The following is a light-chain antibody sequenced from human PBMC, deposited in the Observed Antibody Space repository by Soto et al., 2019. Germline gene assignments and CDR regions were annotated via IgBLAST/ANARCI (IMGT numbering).Light chain of an antibody. Sequence: DIQMTQSPSSLSASVGDRVTITCRASQSISSYLNWYQQKPGKAPKLLIYAASSLQSGVPSRFSGSGSGTVFTFTISILQPEDFATYYCQQSYSTPGTFGQGTKVNIK. CDR1: QSISSY. CDR2: AAS. J-gene: IGKJ1*01. V-gene: IGKV1-39*01. CDR3: QQSYSTPGT.